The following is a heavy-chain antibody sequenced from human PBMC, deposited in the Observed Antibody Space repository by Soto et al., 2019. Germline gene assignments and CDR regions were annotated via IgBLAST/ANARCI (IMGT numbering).Heavy chain of an antibody. CDR2: ILYSGST. Sequence: QLQLQESGPGLVKPSETLSLTCIVSGGSITRNNHYWGWIRQSPGKGLEWIGSILYSGSTNYNPSLTSGVTLSVETSKNQFSLQMSSVTAADTALYYCARLGSSGWYQGSYFDYWGQGTLVTVSS. J-gene: IGHJ4*02. CDR1: GGSITRNNHY. D-gene: IGHD6-19*01. V-gene: IGHV4-39*01. CDR3: ARLGSSGWYQGSYFDY.